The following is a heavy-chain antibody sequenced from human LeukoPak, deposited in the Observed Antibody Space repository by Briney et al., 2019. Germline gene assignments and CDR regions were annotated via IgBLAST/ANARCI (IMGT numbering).Heavy chain of an antibody. CDR3: ARGRSYYGMDV. CDR1: GDSFSGFY. Sequence: PSETLSLTCAVHGDSFSGFYWNWIRQPPGKGLEWIGEINHSGSTSYNSSLKSRLIISLDTSKNQFSLKLSSVTAADTAVYYCARGRSYYGMDVWGQGTTVTVSS. J-gene: IGHJ6*02. CDR2: INHSGST. V-gene: IGHV4-34*01.